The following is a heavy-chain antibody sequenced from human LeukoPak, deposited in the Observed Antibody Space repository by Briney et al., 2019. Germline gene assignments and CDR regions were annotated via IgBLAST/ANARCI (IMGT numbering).Heavy chain of an antibody. CDR1: GYTFTSYG. CDR3: ARGGYYDSSGYPWWFDP. CDR2: ISAYNGNT. Sequence: ASVKVSCKASGYTFTSYGISWVRQAPGQGLEWMGWISAYNGNTNYAQKLQGRVTMTTGTSTCTAYMELRSLRSDDTAVYYCARGGYYDSSGYPWWFDPWGQGTLVTVSS. J-gene: IGHJ5*02. V-gene: IGHV1-18*01. D-gene: IGHD3-22*01.